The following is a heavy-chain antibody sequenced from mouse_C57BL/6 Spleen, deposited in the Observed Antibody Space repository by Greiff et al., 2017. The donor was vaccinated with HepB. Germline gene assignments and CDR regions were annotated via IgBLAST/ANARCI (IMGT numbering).Heavy chain of an antibody. Sequence: VQVVESGAELAKPGASVKLSCKASGYTFTSYWMHWVKQRPGQGLEWIGYINPSSGYTKYNQKFKDKATLTADKSSSTAYMQLSSLTYEDSAVYYCARGVTTRYYFDYWGQGTTLTVSS. CDR2: INPSSGYT. CDR3: ARGVTTRYYFDY. D-gene: IGHD2-2*01. V-gene: IGHV1-7*01. CDR1: GYTFTSYW. J-gene: IGHJ2*01.